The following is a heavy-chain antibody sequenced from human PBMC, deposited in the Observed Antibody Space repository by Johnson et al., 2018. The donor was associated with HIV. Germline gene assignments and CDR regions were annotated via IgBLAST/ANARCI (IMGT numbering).Heavy chain of an antibody. CDR2: IKQDGSEK. D-gene: IGHD2-21*01. Sequence: VQLVESGGGLVQPGRSLRLSCAASGFTFSSYWMSWVRQAPGKGLEWVADIKQDGSEKYYVDSVKGRFTISRDNAKNSLYLQLNSLVAEDTAVYYCARGNVCGFDLWGQGTTVTVSS. CDR3: ARGNVCGFDL. CDR1: GFTFSSYW. V-gene: IGHV3-7*01. J-gene: IGHJ3*01.